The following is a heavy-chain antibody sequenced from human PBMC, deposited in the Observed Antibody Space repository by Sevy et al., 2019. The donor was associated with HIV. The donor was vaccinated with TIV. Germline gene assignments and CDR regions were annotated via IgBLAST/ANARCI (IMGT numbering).Heavy chain of an antibody. Sequence: GGSLRLSCGASGFTFSNAWMTWVRQAPGKGLEWVANIKQDGSEKYYVDSVKGRFTISRDNAKNSLYLQMNSLRAEDTAVYYCARDPGLAADYYYYGMDVWGQGTTVTVSS. CDR3: ARDPGLAADYYYYGMDV. CDR2: IKQDGSEK. CDR1: GFTFSNAW. J-gene: IGHJ6*02. V-gene: IGHV3-7*01. D-gene: IGHD6-19*01.